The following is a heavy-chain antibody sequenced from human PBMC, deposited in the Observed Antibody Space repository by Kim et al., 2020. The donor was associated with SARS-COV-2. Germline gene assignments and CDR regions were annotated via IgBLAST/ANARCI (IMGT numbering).Heavy chain of an antibody. CDR3: ARHQQFSSSWFDYYYGMDV. V-gene: IGHV1-2*06. CDR1: GYTFTGYY. J-gene: IGHJ6*02. Sequence: ASVKVSCKASGYTFTGYYMHWVRQAPGQGLEWMGRINPNSGGTNYAQKFQGRVTMTRDTSISTAYMELSRLRSDDTAVYYCARHQQFSSSWFDYYYGMDVWGQGTTVTVSS. CDR2: INPNSGGT. D-gene: IGHD6-13*01.